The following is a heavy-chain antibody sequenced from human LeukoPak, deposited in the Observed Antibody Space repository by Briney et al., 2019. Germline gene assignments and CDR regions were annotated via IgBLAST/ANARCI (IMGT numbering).Heavy chain of an antibody. J-gene: IGHJ5*02. V-gene: IGHV1-18*01. D-gene: IGHD3-22*01. CDR2: ISAYNGNT. CDR3: ARVFPYDSSGYAWFDP. CDR1: GYTFTSYG. Sequence: GASVKVSCKASGYTFTSYGISWVRQAPGQGLEWMGWISAYNGNTNYAQKLQGRVTMTTDTSTSTAYMELRSLRSDDTAVYYCARVFPYDSSGYAWFDPWGQGTLVTVSS.